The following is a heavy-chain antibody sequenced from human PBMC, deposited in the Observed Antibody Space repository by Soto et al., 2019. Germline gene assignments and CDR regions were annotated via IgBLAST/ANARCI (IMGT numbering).Heavy chain of an antibody. CDR1: DYSISTCYY. V-gene: IGHV4-38-2*02. CDR2: IFHSGST. D-gene: IGHD3-10*01. J-gene: IGHJ4*02. CDR3: ERELNYYGSGLFDS. Sequence: PSETLSLTCTVSDYSISTCYYWGFRQAPPGKRLWWLASIFHSGSTYSTPSLKSRFTISRDTAKNQLSLQLTSVTAEDTAVYFCERELNYYGSGLFDSWGQGTVVTVSS.